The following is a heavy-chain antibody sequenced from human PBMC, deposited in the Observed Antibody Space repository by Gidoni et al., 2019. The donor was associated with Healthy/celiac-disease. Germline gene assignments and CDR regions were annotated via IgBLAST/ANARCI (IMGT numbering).Heavy chain of an antibody. D-gene: IGHD6-19*01. V-gene: IGHV3-30-3*01. CDR3: ARDGSSGWYGNFDY. CDR1: GLTFGSYA. Sequence: QGQLVESGGGGVQPGRSRRLSCAASGLTFGSYAMHWVRQAPGKGLEWVAVISYDGSNKYYADAVKGRFTISRDNSKNTLYLQMNSLRAEDTAVYYCARDGSSGWYGNFDYWGQGTLVTVSS. CDR2: ISYDGSNK. J-gene: IGHJ4*02.